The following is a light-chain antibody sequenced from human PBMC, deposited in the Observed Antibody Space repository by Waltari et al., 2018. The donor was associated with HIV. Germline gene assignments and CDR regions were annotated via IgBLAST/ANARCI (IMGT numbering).Light chain of an antibody. Sequence: QSVLTQPPSVSATPGQRVTISCSGSGSNVGSTAVDWYQQIPGTAPKLVIYDNNQRPSGVPARFSGSTSGTSASLAISGLQSEDEADYYCAAWDDSLNGRVFGGGTKLTVL. CDR1: GSNVGSTA. V-gene: IGLV1-44*01. CDR3: AAWDDSLNGRV. J-gene: IGLJ3*02. CDR2: DNN.